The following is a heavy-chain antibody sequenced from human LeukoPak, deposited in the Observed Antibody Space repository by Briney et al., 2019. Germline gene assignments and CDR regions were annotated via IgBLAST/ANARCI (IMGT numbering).Heavy chain of an antibody. D-gene: IGHD3-10*01. CDR3: ARHFNSGTFPLDH. Sequence: SETLSLTCSVSGGSVSGYYWSWMRQSPGKGLEWIAYIHYTGTTNYNPSLRSRVTISVDTSKNELSLKLRSVTAADTAVYYCARHFNSGTFPLDHWGQGTLVTVSS. CDR1: GGSVSGYY. J-gene: IGHJ4*02. CDR2: IHYTGTT. V-gene: IGHV4-59*08.